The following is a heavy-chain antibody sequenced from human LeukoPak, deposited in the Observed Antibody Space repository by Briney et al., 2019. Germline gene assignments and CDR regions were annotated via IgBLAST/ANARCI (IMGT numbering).Heavy chain of an antibody. J-gene: IGHJ4*02. D-gene: IGHD6-13*01. CDR2: IYYSGST. CDR3: ARDSRRYSISWYAGFDY. Sequence: SETLSLTCTVSGGSISSYYWSWIRQPPGKGLEWIGYIYYSGSTNYNPSLKSRVTISVDTSKNQFSLKLSSVTAADTAVYYCARDSRRYSISWYAGFDYWGPGTLVTVSS. V-gene: IGHV4-59*01. CDR1: GGSISSYY.